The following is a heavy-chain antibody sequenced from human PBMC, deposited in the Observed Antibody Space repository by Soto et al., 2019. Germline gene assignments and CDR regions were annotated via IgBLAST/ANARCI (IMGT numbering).Heavy chain of an antibody. CDR2: ISFDGSNK. J-gene: IGHJ4*02. CDR3: ARLYCFTTSCNFDY. V-gene: IGHV3-30-3*01. CDR1: GFTFSSYA. Sequence: GGSLRLSCATSGFTFSSYAMHWVRQAPGKGLEWVAVISFDGSNKYYADSVKGRFTISRDNSENTLYLQMNTLRAEDTAVYYCARLYCFTTSCNFDYWGQGTLVTAPQ. D-gene: IGHD2-15*01.